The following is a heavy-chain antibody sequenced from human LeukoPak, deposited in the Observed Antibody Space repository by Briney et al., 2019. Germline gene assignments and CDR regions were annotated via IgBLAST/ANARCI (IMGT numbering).Heavy chain of an antibody. CDR2: IIPIFGTA. J-gene: IGHJ5*02. CDR1: GGTFSNYA. Sequence: SVKVSCMASGGTFSNYAITWVRQAPGQGLEWMGGIIPIFGTADYAQKFQGRVTITADESTTTVYMEMSRLRSEDTAVYYCARGPQGGYNYNWFDPWGQGTLVTVSS. V-gene: IGHV1-69*01. CDR3: ARGPQGGYNYNWFDP. D-gene: IGHD5-24*01.